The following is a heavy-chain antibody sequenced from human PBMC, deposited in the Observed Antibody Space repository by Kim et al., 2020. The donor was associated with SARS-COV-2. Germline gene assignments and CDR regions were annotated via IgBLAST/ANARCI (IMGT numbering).Heavy chain of an antibody. CDR3: AKDGLRLGGLFPYYFGY. D-gene: IGHD3-16*01. Sequence: GGSLRLSCAASGFTFSSYGLHWVRQAPGKGLEWVAVIWCDGSNKYYADSVKGRFTISRDNSKNTLYLQMNSLRAEDTAVYYCAKDGLRLGGLFPYYFGYWGQRTLVTVSS. V-gene: IGHV3-33*06. CDR1: GFTFSSYG. J-gene: IGHJ4*02. CDR2: IWCDGSNK.